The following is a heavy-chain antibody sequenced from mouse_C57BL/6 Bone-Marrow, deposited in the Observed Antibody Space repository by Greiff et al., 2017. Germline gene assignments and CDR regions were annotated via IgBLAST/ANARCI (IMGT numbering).Heavy chain of an antibody. V-gene: IGHV3-6*01. J-gene: IGHJ4*01. CDR2: ISYDGSN. CDR3: APLDY. CDR1: GYSITSGYY. Sequence: VQLKQSGPGLVKPSQSLSLTCSVTGYSITSGYYWNWIRQFPGNKLEWMGYISYDGSNNYNPSLKNRISITRDTSKNQFFLKLNSVTTEDTATYYCAPLDYWGQGTSVTVSS.